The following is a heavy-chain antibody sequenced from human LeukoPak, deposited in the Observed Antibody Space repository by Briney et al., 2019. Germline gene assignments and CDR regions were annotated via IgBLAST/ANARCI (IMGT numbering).Heavy chain of an antibody. CDR2: ISGSGGST. CDR3: AKEPLGGSRPGVLSSRSDY. CDR1: GFTFSSYA. V-gene: IGHV3-23*01. J-gene: IGHJ4*02. D-gene: IGHD6-19*01. Sequence: GGSLRLSCAASGFTFSSYAMSWVRQAPGKGLEWVSAISGSGGSTYYADSVKGRFTISRDNSENTLYPQMNSLRAEDTAVYYCAKEPLGGSRPGVLSSRSDYWGQGTLVTVSS.